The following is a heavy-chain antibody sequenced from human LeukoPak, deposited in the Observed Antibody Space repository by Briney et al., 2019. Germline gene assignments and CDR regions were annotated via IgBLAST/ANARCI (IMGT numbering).Heavy chain of an antibody. CDR1: GGSISSSSYY. CDR2: IYYRGST. Sequence: PSETLSLTCTVSGGSISSSSYYWGWIRQPPGKGLEWIGSIYYRGSTYYNPSLKSRVTISVDTSKNQFSLKLSPVTAADTAVYYCARVPTNSGGAFDIWGQGTMVTVSS. CDR3: ARVPTNSGGAFDI. V-gene: IGHV4-39*07. D-gene: IGHD4-23*01. J-gene: IGHJ3*02.